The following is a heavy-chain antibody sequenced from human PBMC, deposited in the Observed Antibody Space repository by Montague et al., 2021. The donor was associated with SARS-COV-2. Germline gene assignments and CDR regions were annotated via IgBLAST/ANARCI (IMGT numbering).Heavy chain of an antibody. J-gene: IGHJ3*02. D-gene: IGHD2-21*01. V-gene: IGHV4-4*07. CDR2: IHPYGGT. Sequence: SETLSLTCTVSGDSVTERYLNWVRQAAGKGLEWIGFIHPYGGTHYNASLKSRVILSRDASKNQFSLTLTSVTAADTAVYYCAIGGDSAKCGIWGRGTLVTVSS. CDR3: AIGGDSAKCGI. CDR1: GDSVTERY.